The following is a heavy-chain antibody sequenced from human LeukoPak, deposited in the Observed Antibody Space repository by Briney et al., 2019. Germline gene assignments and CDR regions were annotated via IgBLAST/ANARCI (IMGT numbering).Heavy chain of an antibody. CDR3: ARSNAEQQLALDY. CDR2: ISGSGGST. J-gene: IGHJ4*02. V-gene: IGHV3-23*01. D-gene: IGHD6-13*01. Sequence: GGSLRLSCAASGFTFSSYAMSWVRQAPGKGLEWVSAISGSGGSTYYADSVKGRFTISRDNSKNTLYLQMNSLRAEDRAVYYCARSNAEQQLALDYWGQGTLVTVSS. CDR1: GFTFSSYA.